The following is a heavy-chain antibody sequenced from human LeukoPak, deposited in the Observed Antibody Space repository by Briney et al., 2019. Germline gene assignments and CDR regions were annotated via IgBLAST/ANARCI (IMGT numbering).Heavy chain of an antibody. CDR2: ISAYNGNT. CDR1: GYTFTSYD. V-gene: IGHV1-18*01. J-gene: IGHJ4*02. Sequence: GASVKVSCKASGYTFTSYDISWVRQAPGQGLEWVGWISAYNGNTNYAQKFQGRVTMTTDTSTSTAYMDLRSLRSDDTALYYRARVWSLASAGPDFDYWGQGTLVTVSS. CDR3: ARVWSLASAGPDFDY. D-gene: IGHD6-13*01.